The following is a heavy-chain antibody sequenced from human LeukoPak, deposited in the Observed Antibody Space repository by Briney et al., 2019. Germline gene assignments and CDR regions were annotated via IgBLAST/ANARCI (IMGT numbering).Heavy chain of an antibody. J-gene: IGHJ5*02. D-gene: IGHD1-26*01. CDR2: IRYDGSNK. CDR1: GFTFSSYG. CDR3: ANGKGWELLNWFDP. V-gene: IGHV3-30*02. Sequence: GGSLRLSCAASGFTFSSYGMHWVRQAPGKGLEWVAFIRYDGSNKYYADSVKGRFTISRDNSKNTLYLQMNSLRAEDTAVYYCANGKGWELLNWFDPWGQGTLVTVSS.